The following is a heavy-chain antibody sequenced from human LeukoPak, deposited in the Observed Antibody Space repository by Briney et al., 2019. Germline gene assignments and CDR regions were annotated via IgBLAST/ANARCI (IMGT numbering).Heavy chain of an antibody. CDR2: ISGSGGST. V-gene: IGHV3-23*01. CDR3: AKDYDYVWGSYRQGSYFDY. Sequence: GGSLRLSCAASGFTFSDYALNWVRQAPGKGLEWVSAISGSGGSTYYVDSVKGRFTISRDNSKNTLYLQMNSLRAEDTAVYYCAKDYDYVWGSYRQGSYFDYWGQGTLVTVSS. CDR1: GFTFSDYA. D-gene: IGHD3-16*02. J-gene: IGHJ4*02.